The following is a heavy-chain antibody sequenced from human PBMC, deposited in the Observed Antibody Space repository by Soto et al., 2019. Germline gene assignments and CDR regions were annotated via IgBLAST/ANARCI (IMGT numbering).Heavy chain of an antibody. V-gene: IGHV3-49*03. CDR2: IRSKAYGGTT. CDR3: TRLWHGFGELMDSDY. J-gene: IGHJ4*02. CDR1: GFTFGDYA. Sequence: PGGSRRLSCTASGFTFGDYAMSWFRQAPGEGLEWVGFIRSKAYGGTTEYAASVKGRFTISRDDSKSIAYLQMNSLKTEDTAVYYCTRLWHGFGELMDSDYWGQGTLVTVSS. D-gene: IGHD3-10*01.